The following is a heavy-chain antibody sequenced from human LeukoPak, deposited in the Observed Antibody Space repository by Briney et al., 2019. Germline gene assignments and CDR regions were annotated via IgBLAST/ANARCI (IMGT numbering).Heavy chain of an antibody. V-gene: IGHV1-2*02. J-gene: IGHJ4*02. CDR1: GYTFTGYY. Sequence: ASVKVSCKASGYTFTGYYMHWVRQAPGQGLEWMGWINPNSGGTNYAQKFQGRVTMTRDTSISTAYMELSRLRSDDTAVYYCARPVHQWELLPYFDYWGQGTLVTVSS. D-gene: IGHD1-26*01. CDR3: ARPVHQWELLPYFDY. CDR2: INPNSGGT.